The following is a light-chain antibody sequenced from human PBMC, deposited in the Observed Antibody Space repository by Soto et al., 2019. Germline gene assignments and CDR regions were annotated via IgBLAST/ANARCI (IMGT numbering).Light chain of an antibody. V-gene: IGKV1-5*01. J-gene: IGKJ2*01. CDR1: QSISSL. CDR3: QEYNTFSYT. CDR2: DTS. Sequence: DIQMTQSPSSLSASVGDRVTITCRASQSISSLLAWYQQKPGKAPSLLIYDTSNMESGVPSRFSGSGSGTEFTLTISSPQPDDFATYYCQEYNTFSYTFCQGTRLQI.